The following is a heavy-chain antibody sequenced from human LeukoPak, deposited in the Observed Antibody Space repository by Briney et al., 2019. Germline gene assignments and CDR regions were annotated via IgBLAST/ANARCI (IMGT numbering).Heavy chain of an antibody. CDR3: ARVALILYYYDSSGYCDY. J-gene: IGHJ4*02. Sequence: GGSLRLSCAASGFTFSSYGMHWVRQAPGKGLEWVAFIRYDGSNKYYADSVKGRFTISRDNSKNTLYLQMNSLRAEDTAVYYCARVALILYYYDSSGYCDYWGQGTLVTVSS. CDR2: IRYDGSNK. CDR1: GFTFSSYG. V-gene: IGHV3-30*02. D-gene: IGHD3-22*01.